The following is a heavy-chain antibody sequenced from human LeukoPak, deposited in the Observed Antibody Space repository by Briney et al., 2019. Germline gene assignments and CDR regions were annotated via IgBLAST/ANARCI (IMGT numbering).Heavy chain of an antibody. D-gene: IGHD1-26*01. Sequence: ASVKVSCKASGYTFSGYYIHWVRQATGQGLEWLGWVNPNSGNTGYAQKFQGRVTMTRNTSISTAYMELSSLRSEDTAVYYCARGLKYGTNYYMDVWGKGTTVTVSS. J-gene: IGHJ6*03. CDR1: GYTFSGYY. CDR2: VNPNSGNT. V-gene: IGHV1-8*02. CDR3: ARGLKYGTNYYMDV.